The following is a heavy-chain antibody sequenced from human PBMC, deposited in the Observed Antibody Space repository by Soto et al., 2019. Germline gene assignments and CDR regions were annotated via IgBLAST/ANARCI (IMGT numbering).Heavy chain of an antibody. CDR3: ARYGKGLHWFDP. CDR1: GYTLTELS. J-gene: IGHJ5*02. D-gene: IGHD4-17*01. Sequence: ASVKVSCKVSGYTLTELSMHWVRQAPGKGLEWMGGFDPEDGETIYAQKFQGRVTMTEDTSTDTAYMELSSLRSEDTAVYYCARYGKGLHWFDPWGHGTLVTVSS. V-gene: IGHV1-24*01. CDR2: FDPEDGET.